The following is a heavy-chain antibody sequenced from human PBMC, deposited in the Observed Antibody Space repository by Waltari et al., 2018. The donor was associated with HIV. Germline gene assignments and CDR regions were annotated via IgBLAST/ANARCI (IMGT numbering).Heavy chain of an antibody. J-gene: IGHJ4*02. D-gene: IGHD1-26*01. CDR2: RDLHGSQK. CDR3: ARGKATEAGLDY. V-gene: IGHV3-7*01. Sequence: EVQLEESGGNLDLVQPGGSLRLSCAASGFTFSSSWMGWLRQAPGKGLEWVANRDLHGSQKYYVDSAKGRFTSSRDNAKNSLYLQMNSLRDEDTAVYYCARGKATEAGLDYWGQGTLVTVSS. CDR1: GFTFSSSW.